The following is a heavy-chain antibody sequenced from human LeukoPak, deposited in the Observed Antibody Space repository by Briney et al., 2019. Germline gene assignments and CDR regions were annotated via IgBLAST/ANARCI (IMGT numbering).Heavy chain of an antibody. Sequence: SETLSLTCAVYGGSFSGYYWSWIRQPPRMGLEWIGEINHSGSTNYNPSLKSRVTISVDTSKNQFSLKLSSVTAADTAVNYCASGVRMPIRFDPWGQGTLVTVSS. CDR1: GGSFSGYY. D-gene: IGHD2-2*01. CDR3: ASGVRMPIRFDP. CDR2: INHSGST. V-gene: IGHV4-34*01. J-gene: IGHJ5*02.